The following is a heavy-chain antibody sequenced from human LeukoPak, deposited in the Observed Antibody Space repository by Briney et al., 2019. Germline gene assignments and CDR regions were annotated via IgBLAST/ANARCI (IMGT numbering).Heavy chain of an antibody. CDR3: TKGRGI. J-gene: IGHJ4*02. Sequence: PSETLSLTCAVYGGSFSGYYWSWIRQPPGKGLEWIGKINHSGSTNYNPSLKSRVTISLDTSKNQFSLKLTSVTAADTAVYYCTKGRGIWGQGTLVTVSS. CDR2: INHSGST. V-gene: IGHV4-34*01. CDR1: GGSFSGYY. D-gene: IGHD3-10*01.